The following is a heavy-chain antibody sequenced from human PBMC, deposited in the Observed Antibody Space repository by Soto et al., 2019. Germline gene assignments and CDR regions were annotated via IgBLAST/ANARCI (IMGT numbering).Heavy chain of an antibody. J-gene: IGHJ6*02. D-gene: IGHD2-15*01. Sequence: PGGSLRLSCAASGFTFSSYAMSWVRQAPGKGLEWVSAISGSGGSTYYADSVKGRFTISRDNSKNTLYLQMNSLRAEDTAVYYCAREVSGGYYYYYYGMGVWGQGTTVTVSS. CDR1: GFTFSSYA. CDR2: ISGSGGST. CDR3: AREVSGGYYYYYYGMGV. V-gene: IGHV3-23*01.